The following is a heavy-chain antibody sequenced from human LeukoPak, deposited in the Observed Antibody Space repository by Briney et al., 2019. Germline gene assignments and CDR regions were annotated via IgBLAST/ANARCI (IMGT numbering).Heavy chain of an antibody. CDR1: GGSISSYY. V-gene: IGHV4-59*08. CDR2: IYYSGST. Sequence: PSETLSLTCTVSGGSISSYYWSWIRQPPGKGLEWIGYIYYSGSTNYNPSLKSRVTISVDTSKNQFSLKLSSVTAADTAVYYCARHMRAAAGTQADYWGQGTLVTVSS. CDR3: ARHMRAAAGTQADY. D-gene: IGHD6-13*01. J-gene: IGHJ4*02.